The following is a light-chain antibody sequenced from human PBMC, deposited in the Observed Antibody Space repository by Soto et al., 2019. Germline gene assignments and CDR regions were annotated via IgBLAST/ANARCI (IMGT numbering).Light chain of an antibody. Sequence: QSALTQPAAVSASPGQSITISCTGTSSDVGGYNYVSWYQHHPGKAPELMIYGVSNRPSGVSNRFSGSKSGNTASLTISGLQAEDEADYYCSSYTGSSTLLFGGGTKLTVL. V-gene: IGLV2-14*03. CDR3: SSYTGSSTLL. CDR2: GVS. J-gene: IGLJ2*01. CDR1: SSDVGGYNY.